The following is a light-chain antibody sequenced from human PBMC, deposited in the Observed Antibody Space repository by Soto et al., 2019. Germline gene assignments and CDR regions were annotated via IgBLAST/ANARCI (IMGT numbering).Light chain of an antibody. CDR2: GAS. Sequence: EVVLTQSPGTLSLSPGERATLSCRASQSVSSSYLAWYQQKPGQAPRLLIYGASRRATGIPDRFSGSGSGTDFTLTISRLEPEDLAVYYCQQYGSSPLTFGGRTRLEIK. J-gene: IGKJ5*01. CDR3: QQYGSSPLT. CDR1: QSVSSSY. V-gene: IGKV3-20*01.